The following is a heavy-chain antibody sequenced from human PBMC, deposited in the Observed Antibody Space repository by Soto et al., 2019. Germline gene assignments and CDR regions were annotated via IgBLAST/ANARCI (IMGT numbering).Heavy chain of an antibody. D-gene: IGHD2-15*01. J-gene: IGHJ4*02. Sequence: PGLTLRCSCAASGFAFSSERMHWVRQAPGKGLVWLSRIDPYDTGITYADSVKGRFTISRDNAKNTLYLQMNSLRAEDTAVYYCTSDTFGARDSWHKGTMVTASS. CDR3: TSDTFGARDS. CDR2: IDPYDTGI. CDR1: GFAFSSER. V-gene: IGHV3-74*01.